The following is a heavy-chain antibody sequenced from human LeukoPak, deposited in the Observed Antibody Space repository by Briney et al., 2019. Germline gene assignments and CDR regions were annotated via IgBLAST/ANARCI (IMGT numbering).Heavy chain of an antibody. Sequence: GGSLRLSCAASGFTFSSYWMSWVHQAPGKGLEWVANIKQDGSEKYYVDSVKGRFTISRDNAKNSLYLQMNSLRAEDTAVYYCARVRRDGYNYEFDYWGQGTLVTVSS. D-gene: IGHD5-24*01. J-gene: IGHJ4*02. CDR3: ARVRRDGYNYEFDY. V-gene: IGHV3-7*03. CDR2: IKQDGSEK. CDR1: GFTFSSYW.